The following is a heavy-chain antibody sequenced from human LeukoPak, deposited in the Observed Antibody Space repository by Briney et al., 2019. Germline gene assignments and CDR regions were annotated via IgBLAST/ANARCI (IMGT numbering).Heavy chain of an antibody. D-gene: IGHD3-9*01. CDR3: ASLTYYDILTGYYTFDY. J-gene: IGHJ4*02. CDR2: ISSSSSYI. CDR1: GFTFSSYS. V-gene: IGHV3-21*01. Sequence: GGPLRLSCAASGFTFSSYSMNWVRQAPGKGLEWVSSISSSSSYIYYADSVKGRFTISRDNAKNSLYLQMNSLRAEDTAVYYCASLTYYDILTGYYTFDYWGQGTLVTVSS.